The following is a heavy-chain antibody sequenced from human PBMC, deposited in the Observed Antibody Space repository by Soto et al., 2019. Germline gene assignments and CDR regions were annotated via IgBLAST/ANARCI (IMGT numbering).Heavy chain of an antibody. Sequence: QVQLVESGGGVVQPGGSLRLSCAASGFTFSNYGIHWVRQAPGKGLEWVAVISHDGISKYYVDSVKGRFTISRDNSKNTVYLQINSLRVEDTAMYYCAKGILWFGELSREFGDHYGLDVWGQGATVTVSS. CDR1: GFTFSNYG. D-gene: IGHD3-10*01. V-gene: IGHV3-30*18. CDR2: ISHDGISK. J-gene: IGHJ6*02. CDR3: AKGILWFGELSREFGDHYGLDV.